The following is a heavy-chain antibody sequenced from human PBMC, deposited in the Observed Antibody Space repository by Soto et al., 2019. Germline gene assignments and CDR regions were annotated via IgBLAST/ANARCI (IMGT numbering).Heavy chain of an antibody. D-gene: IGHD5-12*01. CDR2: ISGSGGST. V-gene: IGHV3-23*01. CDR3: AKDRYSGYVDYFDY. CDR1: GFSFTSYA. Sequence: GGSLRLSCAASGFSFTSYAFSWVRQAPGKGLEWVSAISGSGGSTYYADSVKGRFTISRDNSKNTLYLQMNSLRAEDTAVYYCAKDRYSGYVDYFDYWGQGTLVTVSS. J-gene: IGHJ4*02.